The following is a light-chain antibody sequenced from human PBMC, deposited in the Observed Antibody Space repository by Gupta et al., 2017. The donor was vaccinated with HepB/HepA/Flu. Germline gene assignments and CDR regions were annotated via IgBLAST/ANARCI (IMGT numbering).Light chain of an antibody. CDR3: QQCDNLPWT. Sequence: DIQMTQSPSSLSASVGDRVTITCQASQDISNFLNSYQQKLGKAPNLLIYDTSNLKIGVPSRFSGCRSGVDFIISIIGVQHDDIETYYCQQCDNLPWTFGRGTKLEIK. CDR2: DTS. V-gene: IGKV1-33*01. CDR1: QDISNF. J-gene: IGKJ2*02.